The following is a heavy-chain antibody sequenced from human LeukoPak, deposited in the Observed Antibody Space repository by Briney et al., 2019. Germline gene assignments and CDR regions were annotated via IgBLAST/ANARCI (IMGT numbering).Heavy chain of an antibody. D-gene: IGHD4-23*01. CDR2: IYYSGTT. Sequence: PSQTLSLTCTVSIGSISRGGDYWDWVRQSPGEGLEWSGSIYYSGTTYYNPSLKSRVTIFGDTSKNQFSLKLNSVTAADTAVYYCARHAHYGGNSRLFDPWGQGTLVTVSS. J-gene: IGHJ5*02. CDR3: ARHAHYGGNSRLFDP. CDR1: IGSISRGGDY. V-gene: IGHV4-39*01.